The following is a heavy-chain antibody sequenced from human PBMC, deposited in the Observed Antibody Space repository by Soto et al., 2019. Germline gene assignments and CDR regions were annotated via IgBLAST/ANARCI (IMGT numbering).Heavy chain of an antibody. CDR2: IIPIFGTA. V-gene: IGHV1-69*12. J-gene: IGHJ6*02. Sequence: QVQLVQSGAEVKKPGSSVKVSCKASGGTFSSYAISWVRQAPGQGLEWMGGIIPIFGTADYAQKFQGRVTITADESTSTAYMELSSLRSEDTAVYSCATAVLLMYYCYGMDVWGQGTTVTVSS. CDR1: GGTFSSYA. CDR3: ATAVLLMYYCYGMDV. D-gene: IGHD2-8*01.